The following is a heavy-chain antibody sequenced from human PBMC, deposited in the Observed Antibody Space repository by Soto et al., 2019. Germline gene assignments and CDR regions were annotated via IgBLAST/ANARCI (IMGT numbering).Heavy chain of an antibody. CDR2: IYWNDDK. Sequence: EVGPTLVNPTQTLTLTCTFSGFSLSTSGVGVGWIRQPPGKALEWLALIYWNDDKRYSPSLKSRLTITKDTSKNQVVLTMTNMDPVDTATYYCAQILGYCSSTSCYYWFDPWGQGTLVTVSS. J-gene: IGHJ5*02. V-gene: IGHV2-5*01. CDR1: GFSLSTSGVG. D-gene: IGHD2-2*01. CDR3: AQILGYCSSTSCYYWFDP.